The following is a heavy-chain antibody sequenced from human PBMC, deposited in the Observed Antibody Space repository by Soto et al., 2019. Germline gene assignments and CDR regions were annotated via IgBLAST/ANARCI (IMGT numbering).Heavy chain of an antibody. D-gene: IGHD6-19*01. Sequence: RASVKVSCKASGYTFTAYSMHWVRQAPGQGLEWVGWFNPNSGDTIYAQKFQGRVTLTRDTSIGTAYMELYSLTPDDTAVYYCAREASAVISLDYWGQGTLVTVSS. CDR2: FNPNSGDT. CDR1: GYTFTAYS. V-gene: IGHV1-2*02. CDR3: AREASAVISLDY. J-gene: IGHJ4*02.